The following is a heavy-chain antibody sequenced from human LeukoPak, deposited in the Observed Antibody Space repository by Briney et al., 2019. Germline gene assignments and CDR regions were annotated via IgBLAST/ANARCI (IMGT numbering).Heavy chain of an antibody. CDR2: IYYTGST. Sequence: PSETLSLTCTVSGGSIRSYYWSWIRQPPENGLEWIGYIYYTGSTNYNPSLKSRVTISVDTSKNQFSLNLISVTAADTAVYYCARVLPYSSGWGVDYWGQGALVTVSS. D-gene: IGHD6-19*01. V-gene: IGHV4-59*01. CDR3: ARVLPYSSGWGVDY. CDR1: GGSIRSYY. J-gene: IGHJ4*02.